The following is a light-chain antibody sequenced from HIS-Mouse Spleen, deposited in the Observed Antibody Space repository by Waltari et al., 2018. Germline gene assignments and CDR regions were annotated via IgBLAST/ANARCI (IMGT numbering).Light chain of an antibody. CDR3: QQLNSYPPT. CDR2: AAS. J-gene: IGKJ1*01. V-gene: IGKV1-9*01. CDR1: QGISSY. Sequence: DIQLTQSPSFLSASVGDRVTITCRASQGISSYLAWYQQKHGKAPKLLIYAASPLQSGVPSRFSGSGSGTEFTLTISSLQPEDFATYYCQQLNSYPPTFGQGTKVEIK.